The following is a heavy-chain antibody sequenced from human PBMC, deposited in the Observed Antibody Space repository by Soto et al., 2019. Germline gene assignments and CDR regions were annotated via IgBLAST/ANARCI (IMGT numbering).Heavy chain of an antibody. Sequence: ASVKVSCKASGYTFTSYAMNWVRRAPGQGLEWMGWINTNTGNPTYAQGFTGRFVFSLDTSVSTAYLQICSLKAEDTAVYYCAGEISGSYSPHYYYYYGMDVWGQGTTVTVSS. CDR3: AGEISGSYSPHYYYYYGMDV. CDR1: GYTFTSYA. D-gene: IGHD1-26*01. CDR2: INTNTGNP. V-gene: IGHV7-4-1*01. J-gene: IGHJ6*02.